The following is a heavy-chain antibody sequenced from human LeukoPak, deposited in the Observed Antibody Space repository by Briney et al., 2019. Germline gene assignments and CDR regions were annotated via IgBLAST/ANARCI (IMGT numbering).Heavy chain of an antibody. D-gene: IGHD4-23*01. CDR3: AKPLEKYTYGGNFDY. J-gene: IGHJ4*02. CDR1: GFTFSYYA. Sequence: GGSLRLSCEASGFTFSYYAMSWVRQAPGKGLAWVSVISSSADSTYYADSVKGRFTISRDNSKNTLYLQTNSLRAEDTAVYYCAKPLEKYTYGGNFDYWGQGILVTVSS. CDR2: ISSSADST. V-gene: IGHV3-23*01.